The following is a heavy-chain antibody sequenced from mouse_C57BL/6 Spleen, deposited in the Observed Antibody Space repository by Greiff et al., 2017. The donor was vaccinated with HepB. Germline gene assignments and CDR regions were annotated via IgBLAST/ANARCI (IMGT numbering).Heavy chain of an antibody. CDR3: ARHEEDGYTFAY. Sequence: QVHVKQSGAELVKPGASVKLSCKASGYTFTEYTIHWVKQRSGQGLEWIGWFYPGSGSIKYNEKFKDKATLTADKSSSTVYMELSRLTSEDSAVYLCARHEEDGYTFAYWGQGTLVTVSA. V-gene: IGHV1-62-2*01. CDR2: FYPGSGSI. J-gene: IGHJ3*01. CDR1: GYTFTEYT. D-gene: IGHD2-3*01.